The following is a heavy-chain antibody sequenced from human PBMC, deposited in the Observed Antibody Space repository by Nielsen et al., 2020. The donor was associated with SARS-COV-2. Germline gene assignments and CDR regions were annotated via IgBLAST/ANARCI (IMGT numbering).Heavy chain of an antibody. Sequence: GESLKISCAASGFTFSSYWMSWVRQAPGRGLEWVANIEDDGSEKYYVDSVKGRFTISRDNAQKSVYLQMSSLRADDTAVYYCAREGLGSSWYRSYYYYGMDVWGQGTTVTVSS. J-gene: IGHJ6*02. CDR2: IEDDGSEK. CDR1: GFTFSSYW. D-gene: IGHD6-13*01. V-gene: IGHV3-7*03. CDR3: AREGLGSSWYRSYYYYGMDV.